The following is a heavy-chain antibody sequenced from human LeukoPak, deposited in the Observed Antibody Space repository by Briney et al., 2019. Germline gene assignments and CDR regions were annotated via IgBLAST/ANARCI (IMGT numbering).Heavy chain of an antibody. CDR1: GYTFTSYD. Sequence: ASVKVSCKASGYTFTSYDINWVRQATGQGLEWMGWMNPNSGNTGYAQKFQGRVTITRNTSISTAYMELSSLRSEDTAVYYCARDNSVEDTAWWFDPWGQGTLVTVSS. V-gene: IGHV1-8*03. CDR2: MNPNSGNT. CDR3: ARDNSVEDTAWWFDP. D-gene: IGHD4-23*01. J-gene: IGHJ5*02.